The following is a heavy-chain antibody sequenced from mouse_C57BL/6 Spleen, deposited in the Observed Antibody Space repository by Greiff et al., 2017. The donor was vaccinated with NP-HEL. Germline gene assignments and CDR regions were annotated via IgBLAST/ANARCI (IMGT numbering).Heavy chain of an antibody. D-gene: IGHD1-1*01. J-gene: IGHJ1*03. CDR1: GFTFSDYG. Sequence: EVKLVESGGGLVQPGGSLKLSCAASGFTFSDYGMAWVRQAPRKGPAWVAFISNLAYSIYYADTVTGRFTISRENAKNTLYLEMSSLRSEDTAMYYCARQTSSYWYFDVWGTGTTVTVSS. V-gene: IGHV5-15*01. CDR2: ISNLAYSI. CDR3: ARQTSSYWYFDV.